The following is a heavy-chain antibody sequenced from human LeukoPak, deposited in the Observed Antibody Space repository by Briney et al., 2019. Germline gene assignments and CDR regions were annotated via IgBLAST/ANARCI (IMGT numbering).Heavy chain of an antibody. CDR3: ARLGLWPLYYFDY. V-gene: IGHV4-61*08. CDR1: GGSISSGDYY. Sequence: PSETLSLTCTVSGGSISSGDYYWSWIRQPPGKGLEWIGYIYYSGSTNYNPSLKSRVTISVDTSKNQFSLKLSSVTAADTAVYYCARLGLWPLYYFDYWGQGTLVTVSS. CDR2: IYYSGST. D-gene: IGHD5-18*01. J-gene: IGHJ4*02.